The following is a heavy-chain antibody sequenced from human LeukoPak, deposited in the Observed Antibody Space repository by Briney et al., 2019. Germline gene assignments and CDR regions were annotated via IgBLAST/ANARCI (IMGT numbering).Heavy chain of an antibody. Sequence: GASVKVSCKASGYTFTSYGISWVRQAPGQGLEWMGWISAYNGSTNYAQKLQGRVTMTTDTSTSTAYMELRSLRSDDTAVYYCARGVTARDGSGSRNFDYWGQGTLVTVSS. D-gene: IGHD3-10*01. J-gene: IGHJ4*02. CDR3: ARGVTARDGSGSRNFDY. V-gene: IGHV1-18*01. CDR1: GYTFTSYG. CDR2: ISAYNGST.